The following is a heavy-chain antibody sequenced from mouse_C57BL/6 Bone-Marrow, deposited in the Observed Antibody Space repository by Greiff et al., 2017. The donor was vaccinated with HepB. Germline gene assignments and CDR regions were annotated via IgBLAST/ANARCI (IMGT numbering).Heavy chain of an antibody. CDR1: GYTFTSYW. CDR3: ARDQDYYAMDY. CDR2: IDPSDSYT. J-gene: IGHJ4*01. V-gene: IGHV1-69*01. Sequence: QVQLQQPGAELVMPGASVKLSCKASGYTFTSYWMHWVKQRPGQGLEWIGEIDPSDSYTNYNQKFKGKSTLTVDKSSSTAYMPRSSLTSEDSAVYYCARDQDYYAMDYWGQGTSVTVSS.